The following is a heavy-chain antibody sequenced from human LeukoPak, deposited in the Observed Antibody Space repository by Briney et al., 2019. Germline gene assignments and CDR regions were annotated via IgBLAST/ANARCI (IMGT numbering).Heavy chain of an antibody. D-gene: IGHD3-22*01. Sequence: PGGTLRLSCAASGFTFSSYAMSWVRQAPGKGLEWVSAISGSGGSTYYADSVKGRFTISRDNSKNTLYLQMYSLRAEDTAVYYCAKAVRSGHSSGYYYDYWGQGTLVTVSS. CDR2: ISGSGGST. V-gene: IGHV3-23*01. J-gene: IGHJ4*02. CDR3: AKAVRSGHSSGYYYDY. CDR1: GFTFSSYA.